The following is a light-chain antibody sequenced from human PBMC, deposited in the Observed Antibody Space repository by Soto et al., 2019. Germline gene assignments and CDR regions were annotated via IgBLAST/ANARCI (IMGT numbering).Light chain of an antibody. CDR2: END. J-gene: IGLJ1*01. CDR3: GTWHNILSAYV. CDR1: NSGIGNNF. Sequence: QSVLSQPPSVSAAPGQKVTISCSASNSGIGNNFVSWYQHLPGAAPKLLIFENDKRPSGIPDRFSGSRSATSATLDTTGLQTGDEADYYCGTWHNILSAYVIGTGTKVTVL. V-gene: IGLV1-51*01.